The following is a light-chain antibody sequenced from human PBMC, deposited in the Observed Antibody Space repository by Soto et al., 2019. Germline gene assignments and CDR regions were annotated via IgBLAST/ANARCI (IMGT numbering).Light chain of an antibody. V-gene: IGKV3-15*01. CDR3: QHYSTWLWT. Sequence: EIVMTQSPATLSVSPGERATLSCRASQSVSSTLACYQHQPGQGPRLLIYGASTRATGIPARFSGSGSGTEFTRTISSLQSEDFAVYYCQHYSTWLWTFGQGTKVEIK. CDR2: GAS. J-gene: IGKJ1*01. CDR1: QSVSST.